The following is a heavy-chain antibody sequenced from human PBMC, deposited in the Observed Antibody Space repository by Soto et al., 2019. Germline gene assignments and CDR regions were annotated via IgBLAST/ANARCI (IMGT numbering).Heavy chain of an antibody. CDR2: INPNSGGT. D-gene: IGHD3-3*01. Sequence: VASVKVSCKASGYTFTGYYMHWVRQAPGQGLEWMGWINPNSGGTNYAQKFQGRVTTTRDTSISTAYMELSRLRSDDTAVYYCARTYYDFWSAPKGYWGQGTLVTVSS. V-gene: IGHV1-2*02. CDR3: ARTYYDFWSAPKGY. J-gene: IGHJ4*02. CDR1: GYTFTGYY.